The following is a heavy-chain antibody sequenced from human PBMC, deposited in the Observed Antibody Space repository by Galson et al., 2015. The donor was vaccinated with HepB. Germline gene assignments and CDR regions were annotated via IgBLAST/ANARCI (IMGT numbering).Heavy chain of an antibody. Sequence: PALVKPTQTLTLTCTFSGFSLSTSGVGVGWIRQPPGKALEWLALIYWDDDKRYSPSLKSRLTITKDTSKNQVVLTMTNMDPVDTATYYCAQESALVVPAAMFRLGYAFDIWGQGTMVTVSS. CDR1: GFSLSTSGVG. J-gene: IGHJ3*02. V-gene: IGHV2-5*02. CDR2: IYWDDDK. CDR3: AQESALVVPAAMFRLGYAFDI. D-gene: IGHD2-2*01.